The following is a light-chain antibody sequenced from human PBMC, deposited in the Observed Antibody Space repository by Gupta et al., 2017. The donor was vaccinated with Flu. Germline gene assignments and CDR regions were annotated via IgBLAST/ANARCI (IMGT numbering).Light chain of an antibody. CDR2: WAS. V-gene: IGKV4-1*01. CDR1: QNILYSSNNNNY. Sequence: DIVMTQSPDSLAVSPGERATINCKSSQNILYSSNNNNYLAWYQQKPGQPPKLLIYWASTRESGVPDRCSGSGSGTDFTLTIGSLQAEDVAVYYCQQYYSHPRTFGQGTKVEI. J-gene: IGKJ1*01. CDR3: QQYYSHPRT.